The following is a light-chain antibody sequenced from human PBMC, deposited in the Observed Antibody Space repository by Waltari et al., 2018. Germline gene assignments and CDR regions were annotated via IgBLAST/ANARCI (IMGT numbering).Light chain of an antibody. Sequence: QSALTKPSSVPGSPGTSIPIPSTGTTTDVGKNTFLPWYQQPPGKVPKLIIYEDSKRPSGLSNRFSGSKSGSTASLTISGLQAEDEADYYCSSYAGGATLLFGGGTKVTVL. CDR1: TTDVGKNTF. CDR2: EDS. V-gene: IGLV2-23*01. CDR3: SSYAGGATLL. J-gene: IGLJ2*01.